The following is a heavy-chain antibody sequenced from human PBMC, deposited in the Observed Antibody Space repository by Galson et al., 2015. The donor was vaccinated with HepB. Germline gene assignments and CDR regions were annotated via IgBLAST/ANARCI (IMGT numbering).Heavy chain of an antibody. V-gene: IGHV4-4*07. D-gene: IGHD3-22*01. Sequence: GSISSYYWSWIRQPAGKGLEWIGRIYTSGSTNYNPSLKSRVTMSVDTSKNQFSLKLSSVTAADTAVYYCARDDDSSGTDYWGQGTLVTVSS. J-gene: IGHJ4*02. CDR1: GSISSYY. CDR3: ARDDDSSGTDY. CDR2: IYTSGST.